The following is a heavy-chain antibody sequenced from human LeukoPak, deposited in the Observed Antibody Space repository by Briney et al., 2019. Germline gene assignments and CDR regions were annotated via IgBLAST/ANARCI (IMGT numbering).Heavy chain of an antibody. D-gene: IGHD3-16*01. Sequence: PGRSLRLSCAASGSTFSSYAIHWVRQAPGKGLEWVAVISYDGSNKYYADSVKGRFTISRDNSKNTLYLQMSSLRAEDTAVYYCARVASITFGGVMVIDEYFQHWGQGTLVTVSS. V-gene: IGHV3-30-3*01. CDR3: ARVASITFGGVMVIDEYFQH. CDR1: GSTFSSYA. J-gene: IGHJ1*01. CDR2: ISYDGSNK.